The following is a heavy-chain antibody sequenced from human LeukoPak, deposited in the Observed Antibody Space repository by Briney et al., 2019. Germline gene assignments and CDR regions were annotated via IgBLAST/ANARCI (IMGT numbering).Heavy chain of an antibody. V-gene: IGHV3-20*01. J-gene: IGHJ4*02. CDR3: ARGSGGDYVDVFDY. CDR1: GFTFDDYG. D-gene: IGHD4-17*01. Sequence: AGGSLRLSCAASGFTFDDYGMSWVRQAPGKGLEWVSGINWNGGSTGYAESVKGRFTISRDNAKNSLYLQMNSLRAEDTALYHCARGSGGDYVDVFDYWGQGTLVTVSS. CDR2: INWNGGST.